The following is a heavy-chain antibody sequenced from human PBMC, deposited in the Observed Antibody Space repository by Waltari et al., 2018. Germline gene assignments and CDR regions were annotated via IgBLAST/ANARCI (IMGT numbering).Heavy chain of an antibody. V-gene: IGHV4-34*01. CDR1: GGSFSGYY. CDR3: ARSRRPEGFLGETDYYYMDV. CDR2: INQNGSN. Sequence: QVQLQQWGAGLLKPSETLSLTCAVYGGSFSGYYWSWIRQPPGKGLEWMGEINQNGSNNYNPSLKSRVTISVDTSKNQFSLKLSSVTAADTAVYYCARSRRPEGFLGETDYYYMDVWGKGTTVTVSS. J-gene: IGHJ6*03. D-gene: IGHD3-16*01.